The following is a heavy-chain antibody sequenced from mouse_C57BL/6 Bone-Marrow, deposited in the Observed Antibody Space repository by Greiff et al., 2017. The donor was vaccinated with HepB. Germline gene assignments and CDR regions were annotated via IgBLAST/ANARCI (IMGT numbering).Heavy chain of an antibody. Sequence: VQLQQSGAELVRPGASVKLSCTASGFNIKDDYMHWVKQRPEQGLEWIGWIDPENGDTEYASKFQGKATITADTSSNTAYLQLSSLTSEDTAVYYCTLIYYYGSYWYFDVWGTGTTVTVSS. V-gene: IGHV14-4*01. CDR3: TLIYYYGSYWYFDV. J-gene: IGHJ1*03. D-gene: IGHD1-1*01. CDR2: IDPENGDT. CDR1: GFNIKDDY.